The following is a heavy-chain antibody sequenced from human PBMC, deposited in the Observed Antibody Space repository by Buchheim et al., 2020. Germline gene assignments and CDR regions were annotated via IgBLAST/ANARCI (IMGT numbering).Heavy chain of an antibody. D-gene: IGHD2-2*01. J-gene: IGHJ6*03. CDR2: ISSSSSTI. CDR1: GFTFRSYS. CDR3: ARGSFVVVPAGRWEYYYMDV. V-gene: IGHV3-48*02. Sequence: EVQLVESGGGLVQPGGSLRLSCAASGFTFRSYSMNWVRQAPGKGLEWVSYISSSSSTIYYADSVKGRFTISRDNAKDSPYLQMNSLRDEDTAVYYCARGSFVVVPAGRWEYYYMDVWGKETT.